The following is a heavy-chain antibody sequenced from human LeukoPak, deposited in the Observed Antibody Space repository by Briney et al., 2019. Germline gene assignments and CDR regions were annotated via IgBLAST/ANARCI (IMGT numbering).Heavy chain of an antibody. V-gene: IGHV4-59*01. CDR1: GGSISSYY. CDR3: AKDQAGGHYYMDV. J-gene: IGHJ6*03. CDR2: IYYSGST. Sequence: QPSEALSLTCTVSGGSISSYYWSWIRQPPGKGLEWIGYIYYSGSTNYNPSLKSRVTISVDTSKNQFSLKLSSVTAADTAVYYCAKDQAGGHYYMDVWGKGTTVIVSS.